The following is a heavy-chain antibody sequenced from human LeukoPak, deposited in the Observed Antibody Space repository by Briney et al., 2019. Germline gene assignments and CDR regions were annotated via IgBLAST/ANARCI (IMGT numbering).Heavy chain of an antibody. CDR3: ARVGVRGSGKKGPFDY. D-gene: IGHD3-10*01. CDR1: GFTFSSYG. J-gene: IGHJ4*02. Sequence: GGSLRLSCAASGFTFSSYGMHWVRQAPGKGLEWVAVIWYDGSNKYYADSVKGRFTISRDNSKNTLYLQMNSLRAEDAAVYYCARVGVRGSGKKGPFDYWGQGTLVTVSS. CDR2: IWYDGSNK. V-gene: IGHV3-33*01.